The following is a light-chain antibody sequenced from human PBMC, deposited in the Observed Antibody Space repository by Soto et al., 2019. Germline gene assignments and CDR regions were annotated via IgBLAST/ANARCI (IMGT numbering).Light chain of an antibody. CDR3: QQYNSYPYS. Sequence: DIQVTQSPSTLSASVGDRVTISCRASQNIDSWLAWYQQKPGKAPKLLIYDACSLESGVPARFSGSGSGTEVTLTISSLQPDDFATYYCQQYNSYPYSFGPGTKVDIK. J-gene: IGKJ3*01. CDR1: QNIDSW. CDR2: DAC. V-gene: IGKV1-5*01.